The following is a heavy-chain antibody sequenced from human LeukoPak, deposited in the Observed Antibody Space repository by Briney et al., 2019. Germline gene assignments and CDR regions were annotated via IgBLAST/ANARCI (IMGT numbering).Heavy chain of an antibody. V-gene: IGHV3-23*01. CDR3: ANSRKAAAGVFDY. J-gene: IGHJ4*02. D-gene: IGHD6-13*01. CDR1: GFTFNNYA. Sequence: GGSLRLSCAASGFTFNNYAMSWVRQAPGKGLEWVSAISGSGGSTYYADSVKGRFTISRDNSKNTLYLQMNSLRAEDTAVYYCANSRKAAAGVFDYWGQGTLVTVSS. CDR2: ISGSGGST.